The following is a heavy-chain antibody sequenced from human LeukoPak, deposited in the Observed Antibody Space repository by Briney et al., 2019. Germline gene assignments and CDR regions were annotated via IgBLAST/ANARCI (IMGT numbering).Heavy chain of an antibody. J-gene: IGHJ4*02. D-gene: IGHD3-22*01. V-gene: IGHV1-69*04. CDR3: ARDVVSYYYDSGGYYLDYYFDY. CDR1: GGTFSSHG. CDR2: IIPMLSIA. Sequence: SVKVSCKASGGTFSSHGISWVRQAPGQGLEWMGRIIPMLSIANYAEKFQGRVTITADKSTSTVYMELSSLRSDDTAVYYCARDVVSYYYDSGGYYLDYYFDYWGQGTLVTVSS.